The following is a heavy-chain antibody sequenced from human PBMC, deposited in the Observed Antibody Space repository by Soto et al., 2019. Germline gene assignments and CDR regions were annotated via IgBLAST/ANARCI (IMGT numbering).Heavy chain of an antibody. CDR1: GFTFSNAW. J-gene: IGHJ6*02. CDR2: IKSKTDGGTT. D-gene: IGHD3-9*01. CDR3: TTRYFDAFYGMDV. V-gene: IGHV3-15*01. Sequence: GGSLRLSCAASGFTFSNAWMSWVRQAPGKGLEWVGRIKSKTDGGTTDYAAPVKGRFSISRDDSKNTLYLQMNSLKTEDTAVYYCTTRYFDAFYGMDVWGQGTTVTVSS.